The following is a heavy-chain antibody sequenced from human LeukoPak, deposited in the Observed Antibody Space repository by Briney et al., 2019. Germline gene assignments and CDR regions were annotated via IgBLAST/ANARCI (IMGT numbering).Heavy chain of an antibody. J-gene: IGHJ4*02. V-gene: IGHV1-69*05. CDR1: GGTFSSYA. D-gene: IGHD2-2*01. CDR3: ARDRCSSTSCYADY. Sequence: GSSVRVSCKASGGTFSSYAISWVRQAPGQGLEWMGGIIPIFGTASYAQKFQGRVTITTDESTSTAYMELSSLRSEDTAVYYCARDRCSSTSCYADYWGQGTLVTVSS. CDR2: IIPIFGTA.